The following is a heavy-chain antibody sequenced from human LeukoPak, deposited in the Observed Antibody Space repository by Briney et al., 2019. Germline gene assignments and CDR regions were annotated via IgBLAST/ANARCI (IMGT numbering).Heavy chain of an antibody. CDR2: ISDSGGGT. V-gene: IGHV3-23*01. J-gene: IGHJ4*02. D-gene: IGHD2-21*02. CDR1: GFTFSSYA. Sequence: GGSLRLSCAASGFTFSSYAMSWVRQAPGKGLDWVSTISDSGGGTHYADSVKGRFTISRDSSKNTVYLLMNSLRAEDTAVYYCAKDLRGYCGGDCYSAEYWGRGTLVTVSS. CDR3: AKDLRGYCGGDCYSAEY.